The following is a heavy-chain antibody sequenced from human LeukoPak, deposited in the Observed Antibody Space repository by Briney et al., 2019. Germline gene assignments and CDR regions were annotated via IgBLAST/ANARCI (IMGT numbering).Heavy chain of an antibody. CDR3: ARFGVDYDMDV. V-gene: IGHV4-59*11. CDR2: IHYSGRP. D-gene: IGHD3-16*01. Sequence: SETLSLACTVSGGSISGHYWTWIRQPPGKGLEWVGQIHYSGRPDYNPSLKSRVTISVDTSKNQLSLKVTSVTGADTAVYYCARFGVDYDMDVWGQGTTVTVSS. CDR1: GGSISGHY. J-gene: IGHJ6*02.